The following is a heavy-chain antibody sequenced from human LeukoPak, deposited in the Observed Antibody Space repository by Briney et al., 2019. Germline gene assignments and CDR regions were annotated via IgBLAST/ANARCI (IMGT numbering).Heavy chain of an antibody. Sequence: GGSLRLSCATSGFTFSNAWMNWVRQAPGKGLEWVSSISSSSSYIYYADSVKGRFTISRDNAKNSLYLQMNSLRAEDTAVYYCASRITIFGRDYWGQGTLVTVSS. J-gene: IGHJ4*02. CDR3: ASRITIFGRDY. D-gene: IGHD3-3*01. CDR2: ISSSSSYI. CDR1: GFTFSNAW. V-gene: IGHV3-21*01.